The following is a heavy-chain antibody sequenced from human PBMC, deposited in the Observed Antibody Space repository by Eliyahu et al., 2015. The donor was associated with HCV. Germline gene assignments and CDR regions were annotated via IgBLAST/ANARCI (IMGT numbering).Heavy chain of an antibody. J-gene: IGHJ3*02. Sequence: GYSISSGYYWGWIRQPPGKGLEWIGSIYHSGSTYYNPSLKSRVTISVDTSKNQFSLKLSSVTAADTAVYYCAXDPPWGDGLRKAFDIWGQGTMVTVSS. CDR3: AXDPPWGDGLRKAFDI. D-gene: IGHD3-16*01. CDR2: IYHSGST. CDR1: GYSISSGYY. V-gene: IGHV4-38-2*02.